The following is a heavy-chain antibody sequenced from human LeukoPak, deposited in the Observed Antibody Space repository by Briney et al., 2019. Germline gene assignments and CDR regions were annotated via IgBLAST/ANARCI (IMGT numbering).Heavy chain of an antibody. Sequence: PGGSLRLSCAASGFTFSTYNMNWVRQAPGKGLEWVSSISSSSNYIYYADSVKGRSTISRDNAKNSLYLQMSSLRAEDTDVYYCARDVGASAPDAFDIWGQGTMVTVSS. D-gene: IGHD1-26*01. CDR3: ARDVGASAPDAFDI. J-gene: IGHJ3*02. CDR2: ISSSSNYI. CDR1: GFTFSTYN. V-gene: IGHV3-21*01.